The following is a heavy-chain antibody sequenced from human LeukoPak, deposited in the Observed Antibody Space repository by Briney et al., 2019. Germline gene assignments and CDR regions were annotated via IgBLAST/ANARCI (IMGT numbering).Heavy chain of an antibody. D-gene: IGHD6-19*01. J-gene: IGHJ6*02. CDR3: ARELGSGYYYYGMDV. CDR2: MNPNSGNT. CDR1: GYTFTSYD. V-gene: IGHV1-8*03. Sequence: GASVKVSCKASGYTFTSYDINWVRQATGQGLEWMGWMNPNSGNTGYAQKFQGRVTITRNTSISTAYMELSSLRSEDTAVYYCARELGSGYYYYGMDVWGQGTTVTVSS.